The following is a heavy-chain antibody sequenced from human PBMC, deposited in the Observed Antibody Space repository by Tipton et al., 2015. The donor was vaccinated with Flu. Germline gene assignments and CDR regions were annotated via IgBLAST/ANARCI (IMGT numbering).Heavy chain of an antibody. CDR2: FSYSGTT. CDR1: GDSISSYY. Sequence: LRLSCTISGDSISSYYWSWIRQPPGKGLEWIGYFSYSGTTNYNPSLRSRVTISVDTSKNQFSLSLSSVTAADTALYFCARVPDSYWYFDVWGRGTLVTVSS. V-gene: IGHV4-59*01. J-gene: IGHJ2*01. CDR3: ARVPDSYWYFDV. D-gene: IGHD3-10*01.